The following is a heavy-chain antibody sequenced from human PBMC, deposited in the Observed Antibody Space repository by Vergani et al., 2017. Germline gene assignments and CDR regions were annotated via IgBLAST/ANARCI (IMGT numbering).Heavy chain of an antibody. J-gene: IGHJ4*02. Sequence: QVQLVQSGAEVKKPGSSVKVSCKASGGTFSSYAISWVRQAPGQGLEWMGGLIPIFGTANYAQKFQGRDTITADESTSAAYMELSSLRSEDTAVYDCAGLGGYSDYTSRLGYWGQGTLVTVSS. CDR2: LIPIFGTA. V-gene: IGHV1-69*13. CDR1: GGTFSSYA. D-gene: IGHD4-11*01. CDR3: AGLGGYSDYTSRLGY.